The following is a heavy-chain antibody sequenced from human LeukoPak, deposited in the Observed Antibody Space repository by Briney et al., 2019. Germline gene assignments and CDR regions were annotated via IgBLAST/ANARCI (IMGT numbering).Heavy chain of an antibody. J-gene: IGHJ6*03. CDR3: ARGAAIFGVVTSYYYYYMDV. D-gene: IGHD3-3*01. Sequence: GGSLRLSCVVSGLSFSDSYMTWIRQAPGKGLEWVSYISSSGSTIYYADSVKGRFTISRDNAKNSLYLQMNSLRAEDTAVYYCARGAAIFGVVTSYYYYYMDVWGKGTTVTVSS. V-gene: IGHV3-11*04. CDR1: GLSFSDSY. CDR2: ISSSGSTI.